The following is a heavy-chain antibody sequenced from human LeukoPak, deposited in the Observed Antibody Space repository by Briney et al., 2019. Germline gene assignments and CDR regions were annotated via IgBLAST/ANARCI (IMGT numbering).Heavy chain of an antibody. CDR1: GDSISSYY. J-gene: IGHJ5*01. CDR2: IYYSGST. V-gene: IGHV4-59*01. Sequence: PSETLSLTCTVSGDSISSYYWTWIRQPPGKGLELIGYIYYSGSTNYNPSLKSRVTISVDTSKNQFSLKLTSVTTADTAVYFCARYSSSWHNFDSWGQGTLVTVSA. CDR3: ARYSSSWHNFDS. D-gene: IGHD6-13*01.